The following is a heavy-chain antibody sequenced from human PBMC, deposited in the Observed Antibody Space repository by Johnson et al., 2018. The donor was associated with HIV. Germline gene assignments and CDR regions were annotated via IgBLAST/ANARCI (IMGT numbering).Heavy chain of an antibody. CDR1: GFTFIDYY. CDR2: ISGSGSTI. CDR3: VRGGLGYQNIHDPFDI. J-gene: IGHJ3*02. Sequence: VQLVESGGGLVKPGGSLRLSCAGSGFTFIDYYMSWIRQAPGKGLEWISYISGSGSTIYYADSVKGRFTISRDNAKNSLYLQMNSLRAEDTALYYCVRGGLGYQNIHDPFDIWGQGTMVTVSS. V-gene: IGHV3-11*01. D-gene: IGHD3-16*02.